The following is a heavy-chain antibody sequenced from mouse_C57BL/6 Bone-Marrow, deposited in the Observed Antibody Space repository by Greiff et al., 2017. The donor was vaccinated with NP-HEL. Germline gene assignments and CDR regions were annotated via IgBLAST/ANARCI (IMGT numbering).Heavy chain of an antibody. CDR3: ARGAY. V-gene: IGHV1-80*01. J-gene: IGHJ3*01. Sequence: VQLQQSGAELVKPGASVKISCKASGYEFSNYWLNWVNQRPGTGLEWIGQIYPGDGDTNYNGKFKDKATLTADKSSSTAYMQLSRLTSEDSAVYFCARGAYWGQGTLVTGSA. CDR1: GYEFSNYW. CDR2: IYPGDGDT.